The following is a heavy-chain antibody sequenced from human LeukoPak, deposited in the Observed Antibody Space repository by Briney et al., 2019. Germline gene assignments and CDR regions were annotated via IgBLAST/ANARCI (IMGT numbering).Heavy chain of an antibody. D-gene: IGHD3-16*02. CDR2: IYSGGST. CDR3: AKDEYDYVWGTYRGRDYYYYGMDV. CDR1: GFSVSSNY. J-gene: IGHJ6*02. Sequence: GGSLRLSCEASGFSVSSNYMSWVRQAPGKGLEWVSVIYSGGSTYYADSVKGRFTISRDDSKNTLYLQMNSLRAEDTALYYCAKDEYDYVWGTYRGRDYYYYGMDVWGQGTTVTVSS. V-gene: IGHV3-53*05.